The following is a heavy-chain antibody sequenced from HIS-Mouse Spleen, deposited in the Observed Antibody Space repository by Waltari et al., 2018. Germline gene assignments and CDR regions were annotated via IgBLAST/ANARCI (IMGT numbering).Heavy chain of an antibody. CDR3: ARDSPIITGTFYYFDY. V-gene: IGHV1-69*04. CDR1: GGTFSSYA. CDR2: IIPILGIA. Sequence: QLQLVQSGAEVKKPGASVKVSCKASGGTFSSYAISWARQAPGQGLEWMGRIIPILGIANYAQKFQGRVTITADKSTSTAYMELSSLRSEDTAVYYCARDSPIITGTFYYFDYWGQGTLVTVSS. D-gene: IGHD1-7*01. J-gene: IGHJ4*02.